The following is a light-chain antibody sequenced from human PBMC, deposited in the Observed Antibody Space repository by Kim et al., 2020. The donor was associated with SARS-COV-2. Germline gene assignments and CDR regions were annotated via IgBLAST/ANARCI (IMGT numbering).Light chain of an antibody. J-gene: IGKJ4*01. Sequence: LSPGERATPACRASQSISSDLAWYQQIPGQAPRLLIWDASNRATGTPARFSGSGSGTDFTLTITSLEREDFAVYYCLQRHDWPLTFGGGTKVDIK. V-gene: IGKV3-11*01. CDR2: DAS. CDR3: LQRHDWPLT. CDR1: QSISSD.